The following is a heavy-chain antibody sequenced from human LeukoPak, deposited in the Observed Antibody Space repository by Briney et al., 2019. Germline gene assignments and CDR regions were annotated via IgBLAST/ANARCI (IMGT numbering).Heavy chain of an antibody. CDR2: ISSGSSYV. D-gene: IGHD6-13*01. CDR3: ARDLGSIATAGTETFDI. CDR1: GFTFSSYS. V-gene: IGHV3-21*01. Sequence: PGGSLRLSCAASGFTFSSYSINWVRQAPGKGVEWVSSISSGSSYVYYADSVKGRFTIPRDNAKKSLYLQMNSLRAEDTAVYYCARDLGSIATAGTETFDIWGQGTMVTVSS. J-gene: IGHJ3*02.